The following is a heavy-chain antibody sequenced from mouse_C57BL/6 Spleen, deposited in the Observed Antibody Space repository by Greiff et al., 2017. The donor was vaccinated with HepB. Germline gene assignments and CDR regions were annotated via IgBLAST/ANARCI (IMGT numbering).Heavy chain of an antibody. Sequence: QVQLQQSGAELVRPGASVKLSCKASGYTFTDYYINWVKQRPGQGLEWIARIYPGSGNTYYNEKFKGKATLTAEKSSSTAYMQLSSLTSEDSAVYFCARESQLRLPYFDYWGQGTTLTVSS. CDR3: ARESQLRLPYFDY. J-gene: IGHJ2*01. D-gene: IGHD3-2*02. CDR1: GYTFTDYY. CDR2: IYPGSGNT. V-gene: IGHV1-76*01.